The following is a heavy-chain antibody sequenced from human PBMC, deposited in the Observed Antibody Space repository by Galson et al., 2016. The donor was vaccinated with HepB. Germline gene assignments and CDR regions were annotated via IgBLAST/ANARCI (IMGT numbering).Heavy chain of an antibody. Sequence: SVKVSCKASGYTFTSYYMHWVRQAPGQGLEWMGILNPSGGSTTYAQKFQGRVTMTRDTSTSTVYMEPSSLRSEDTAVYYCARGSSGHVEIDYWGQGTLVTVSS. J-gene: IGHJ4*02. CDR3: ARGSSGHVEIDY. D-gene: IGHD6-19*01. CDR2: LNPSGGST. CDR1: GYTFTSYY. V-gene: IGHV1-46*01.